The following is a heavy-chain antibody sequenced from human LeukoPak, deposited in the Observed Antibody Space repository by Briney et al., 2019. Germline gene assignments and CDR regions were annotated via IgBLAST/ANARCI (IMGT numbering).Heavy chain of an antibody. Sequence: GGSLRLSCAASGFTFSTYGMHWVRQAPGKGLEWVAFIRYDGTSKYYAESVKGRFTISRDSSKNTLYLQMNNLRVEDTAVYYCAKHQNLWSGYYPFDYWGQGTLVTVSS. CDR2: IRYDGTSK. J-gene: IGHJ4*02. D-gene: IGHD3-3*01. V-gene: IGHV3-30*02. CDR3: AKHQNLWSGYYPFDY. CDR1: GFTFSTYG.